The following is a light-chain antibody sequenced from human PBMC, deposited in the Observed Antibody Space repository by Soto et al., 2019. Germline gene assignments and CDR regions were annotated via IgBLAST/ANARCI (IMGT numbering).Light chain of an antibody. CDR1: SSNIGAGYD. CDR3: QSYDSSLSV. V-gene: IGLV1-40*01. Sequence: QYVLTQPPSVSGAPGQRVTISCTGSSSNIGAGYDVHWYQQLPGTAPKLLIYNNINRPSGVPDRFSGSKSGTSGSLAITGLQAEDEADYYCQSYDSSLSVFGTGTKLTVL. J-gene: IGLJ1*01. CDR2: NNI.